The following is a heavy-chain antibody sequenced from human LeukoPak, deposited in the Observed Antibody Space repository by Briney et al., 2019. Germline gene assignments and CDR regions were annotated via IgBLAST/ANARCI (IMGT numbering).Heavy chain of an antibody. D-gene: IGHD3-10*01. J-gene: IGHJ4*02. Sequence: GESLKISCKGSGYSFTSYWIGWVRQMPGKGLEWMGIIYPGDSDTRYSPSFQGQVTISADKSISTAYLQWSSLKASDTAIYYCARHQGGITMVRGVDDYWGQGTLVTVSS. CDR2: IYPGDSDT. CDR1: GYSFTSYW. CDR3: ARHQGGITMVRGVDDY. V-gene: IGHV5-51*01.